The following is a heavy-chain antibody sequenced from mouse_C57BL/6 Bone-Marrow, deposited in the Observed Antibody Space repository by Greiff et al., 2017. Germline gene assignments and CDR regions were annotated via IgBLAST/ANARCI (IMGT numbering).Heavy chain of an antibody. J-gene: IGHJ4*01. CDR3: ARVLWLRYYAMDY. Sequence: QVQLQQCGAELARPGASVKMSCKASGYTFTSYTMHWVKQRPGQGLEWIGYINPSSGYTKYNQKFKDKATLTADKSSSTAYMQLSSLTSEDSAVYYCARVLWLRYYAMDYWGQGTSVTVSS. CDR1: GYTFTSYT. V-gene: IGHV1-4*01. CDR2: INPSSGYT. D-gene: IGHD2-2*01.